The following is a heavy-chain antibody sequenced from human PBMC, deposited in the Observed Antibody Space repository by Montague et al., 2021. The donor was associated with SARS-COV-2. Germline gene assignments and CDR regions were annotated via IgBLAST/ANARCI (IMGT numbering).Heavy chain of an antibody. CDR2: VSDTGGGT. CDR3: AKDDDSGNYYNGLYEN. V-gene: IGHV3-23*01. CDR1: GFTFKNYA. J-gene: IGHJ4*01. D-gene: IGHD3-10*01. Sequence: SLRLSCAASGFTFKNYAMGWVRQAPGKGLEWVSAVSDTGGGTYYADSVKGRFTISRDNGRNSVHLQTNSLRAEDTALYYCAKDDDSGNYYNGLYENWGQGTRVTVSS.